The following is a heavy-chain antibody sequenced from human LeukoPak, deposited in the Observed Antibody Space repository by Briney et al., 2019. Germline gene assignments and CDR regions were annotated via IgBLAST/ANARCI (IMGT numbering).Heavy chain of an antibody. CDR1: GFSFSTYW. Sequence: GSLRLSCVASGFSFSTYWMSWVRQAPGKGLEWVANIKQDGSEKYYVDSVKGRFTISRDNAKNSLYLQMNSLRAEDTAVYYCARGPRYYYDSSGYSYFDYWGQGTLVTVSS. D-gene: IGHD3-22*01. CDR3: ARGPRYYYDSSGYSYFDY. CDR2: IKQDGSEK. J-gene: IGHJ4*02. V-gene: IGHV3-7*01.